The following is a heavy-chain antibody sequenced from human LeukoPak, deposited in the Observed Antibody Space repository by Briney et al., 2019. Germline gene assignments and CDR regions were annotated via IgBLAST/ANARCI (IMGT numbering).Heavy chain of an antibody. CDR3: VGDGYNQDPDH. Sequence: GGSLRLSCAVSGFTFSSCEMNWVRQAPGKGLEWVSYISKSGSTLYYADSVKGRFTISRDNAKKSLYLQMDSLRAEDTAVYYCVGDGYNQDPDHWGQGTLVTVSS. CDR1: GFTFSSCE. CDR2: ISKSGSTL. V-gene: IGHV3-48*03. D-gene: IGHD5-24*01. J-gene: IGHJ4*02.